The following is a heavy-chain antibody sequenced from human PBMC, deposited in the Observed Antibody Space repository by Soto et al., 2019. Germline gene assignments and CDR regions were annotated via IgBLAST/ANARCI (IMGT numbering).Heavy chain of an antibody. CDR1: GFTFSSYD. D-gene: IGHD3-22*01. CDR2: IGTAGDT. J-gene: IGHJ4*02. V-gene: IGHV3-13*01. CDR3: ARGPRIPPAYYYDSSGYYPVGFDY. Sequence: GGSLRLSCAASGFTFSSYDMHWVRQATGKGLEWVSAIGTAGDTYYPGSVKGRFTISRESAKNSLYLQMNSLRAEDTAVYYCARGPRIPPAYYYDSSGYYPVGFDYWGQGTLVTVSS.